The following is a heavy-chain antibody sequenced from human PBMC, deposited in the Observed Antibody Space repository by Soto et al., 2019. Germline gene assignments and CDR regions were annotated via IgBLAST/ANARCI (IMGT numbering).Heavy chain of an antibody. CDR2: MNPNSGNT. D-gene: IGHD1-1*01. CDR3: ARRLVDEEEPERRFSDAFDI. Sequence: QVQLVQSGAEVKKPGASVKVSCKASGYTFTSYDINWVRQATGQGLEWMGWMNPNSGNTGYAQKFQGRVTMTRNTSISTAYMELSSLRSEDTAVYYCARRLVDEEEPERRFSDAFDIWGQGTMVTVSS. V-gene: IGHV1-8*01. J-gene: IGHJ3*02. CDR1: GYTFTSYD.